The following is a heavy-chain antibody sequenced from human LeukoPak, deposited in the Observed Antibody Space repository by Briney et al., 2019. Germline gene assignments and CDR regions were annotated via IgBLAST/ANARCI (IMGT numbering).Heavy chain of an antibody. J-gene: IGHJ4*02. CDR3: ARDRITIFGVVPGFDY. D-gene: IGHD3-3*01. Sequence: AGGSLRLSCAASGFTFSSYSMNWVRQAPGKGLEWVSSISSSSSCIYYADSVKGRFTISRDNAKNSLYLQMNSLRAEDTAVYYCARDRITIFGVVPGFDYWGQGTLVTVSS. V-gene: IGHV3-21*01. CDR1: GFTFSSYS. CDR2: ISSSSSCI.